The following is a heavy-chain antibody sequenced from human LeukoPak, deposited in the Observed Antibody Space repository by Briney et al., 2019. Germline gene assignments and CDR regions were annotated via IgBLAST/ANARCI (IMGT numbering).Heavy chain of an antibody. D-gene: IGHD6-19*01. CDR3: ARARIAVAGKNWFDP. Sequence: SVKVSCTASGGTFSSYAISWVRQAPGQGLEWMGGIIPIFGTANYAQKFQGRVTITADESTSTAYMELSSLRSEDTAVYYCARARIAVAGKNWFDPWGQGTLVTVSS. CDR1: GGTFSSYA. J-gene: IGHJ5*02. CDR2: IIPIFGTA. V-gene: IGHV1-69*13.